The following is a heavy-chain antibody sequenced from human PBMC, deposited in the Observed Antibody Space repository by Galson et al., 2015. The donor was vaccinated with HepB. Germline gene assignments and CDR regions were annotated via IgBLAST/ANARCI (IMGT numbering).Heavy chain of an antibody. CDR2: ISYDGSNK. V-gene: IGHV3-30-3*01. J-gene: IGHJ4*02. Sequence: SLRLSCAASGFTFSSYAMHWVRQAPGKGLEWVAVISYDGSNKYYADSVKGRFTISRDNSKNTLYLQMNSLRAEDTAVYYCARDGYCSSTSCYIWGYYFDYWGQGTLVTVSS. CDR1: GFTFSSYA. D-gene: IGHD2-2*02. CDR3: ARDGYCSSTSCYIWGYYFDY.